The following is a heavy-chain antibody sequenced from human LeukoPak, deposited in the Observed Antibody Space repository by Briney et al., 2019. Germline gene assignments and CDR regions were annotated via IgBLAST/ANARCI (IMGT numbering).Heavy chain of an antibody. CDR3: ARDDYFGVLAY. CDR2: ISYDGSNK. D-gene: IGHD3-3*01. J-gene: IGHJ4*02. Sequence: GGSLRLSCAASGFTFSSYAMHWVRQAPGKGLEWVAVISYDGSNKYYADSVKGRFTISRDNSKNTLYLQMNSLRTEDTALYYCARDDYFGVLAYWGQGTLVTVSS. V-gene: IGHV3-30*04. CDR1: GFTFSSYA.